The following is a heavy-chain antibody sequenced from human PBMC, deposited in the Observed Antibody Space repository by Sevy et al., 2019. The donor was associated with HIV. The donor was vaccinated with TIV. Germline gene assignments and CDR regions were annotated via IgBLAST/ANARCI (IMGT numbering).Heavy chain of an antibody. D-gene: IGHD5-18*01. J-gene: IGHJ6*03. CDR2: ISWNSVKI. CDR3: AKAGVDTAMVQWPYMDV. Sequence: GGSLRLSCAASGFSFDDYVMHWVRQAPGKGLEWVSSISWNSVKISYADSVKGRFTTSRDNAKSSLYLQLNSLRVEDTALYYCAKAGVDTAMVQWPYMDVWGKGTTVTVSS. V-gene: IGHV3-9*01. CDR1: GFSFDDYV.